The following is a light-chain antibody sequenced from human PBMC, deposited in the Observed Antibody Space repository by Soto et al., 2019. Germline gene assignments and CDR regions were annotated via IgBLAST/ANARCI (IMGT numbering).Light chain of an antibody. Sequence: QSALTQPASVSGSPGQSITISCTGTSSDVGGYNYVSWYQHEPGKAPKLIIYNVNSRPSGVSNRFSGSKSGNTASLTISGLQADDEAYYYCSSYRSSTTFFGGGTKLTVL. CDR3: SSYRSSTTF. CDR2: NVN. J-gene: IGLJ2*01. V-gene: IGLV2-14*03. CDR1: SSDVGGYNY.